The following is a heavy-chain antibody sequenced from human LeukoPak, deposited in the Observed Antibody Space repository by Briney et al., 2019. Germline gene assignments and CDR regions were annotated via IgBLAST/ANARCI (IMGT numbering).Heavy chain of an antibody. J-gene: IGHJ4*02. CDR1: GGSISSYY. CDR2: IYYSGST. Sequence: SETLSLTCTVSGGSISSYYWGWIRQPPGKGLEWIGSIYYSGSTYYNPSLKSRVTISVDTSKNQFSLKLSSVTAADTAVYYCARHGMVRGVHFDYWGQGTLVTVSS. D-gene: IGHD3-10*01. V-gene: IGHV4-39*01. CDR3: ARHGMVRGVHFDY.